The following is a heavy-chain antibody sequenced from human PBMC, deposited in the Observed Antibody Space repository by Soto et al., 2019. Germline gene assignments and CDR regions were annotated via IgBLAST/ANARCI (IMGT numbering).Heavy chain of an antibody. CDR1: GYTFTGYA. D-gene: IGHD6-19*01. CDR2: INAGNGNT. V-gene: IGHV1-3*05. CDR3: ARAVAVAADFDY. Sequence: QVQLVQSGAEEKKPGASVKVSCKASGYTFTGYAMHWVRQAPGQRLEWMGWINAGNGNTKYSQKFQGRVTITRDTSASTAYMELSSLRSEATDVYYCARAVAVAADFDYWGQGTLVTVSS. J-gene: IGHJ4*02.